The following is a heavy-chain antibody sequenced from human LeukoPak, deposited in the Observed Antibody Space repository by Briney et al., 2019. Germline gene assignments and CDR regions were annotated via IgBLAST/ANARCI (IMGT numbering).Heavy chain of an antibody. CDR3: VRDSDYQRNSGVHYAQYAALEI. V-gene: IGHV3-7*01. CDR2: IKKEGSVK. J-gene: IGHJ3*02. Sequence: GGSLTLSCAASGFNFSTFWIAWIRQAPGKGLEWVANIKKEGSVKHYMDSMEGRFTVSRDKDGSSLYLQINSLRAEDTALYYCVRDSDYQRNSGVHYAQYAALEIWGHGTMVTVSS. D-gene: IGHD3-16*01. CDR1: GFNFSTFW.